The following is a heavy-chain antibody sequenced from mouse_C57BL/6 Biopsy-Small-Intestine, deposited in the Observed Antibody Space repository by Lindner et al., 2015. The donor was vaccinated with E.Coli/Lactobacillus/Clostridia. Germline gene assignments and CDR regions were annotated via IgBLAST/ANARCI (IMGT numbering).Heavy chain of an antibody. V-gene: IGHV1-84*02. J-gene: IGHJ2*01. CDR1: GYTFTSYA. CDR2: INAGNSNT. D-gene: IGHD2-3*01. CDR3: ARDGSDSGGWYYFDY. Sequence: SVKVSCKASGYTFTSYAMHWVRQAPGQRLEWMGWINAGNSNTKYSQKFQGRVTITRDTSASTAYMELSSLRAEDTAVYYCARDGSDSGGWYYFDYWGRGTLVTVSS.